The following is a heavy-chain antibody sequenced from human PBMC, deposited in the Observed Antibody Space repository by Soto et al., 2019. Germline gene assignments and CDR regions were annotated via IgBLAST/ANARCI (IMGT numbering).Heavy chain of an antibody. D-gene: IGHD6-13*01. CDR3: ARRAIAAARKKSYYYYYYMDV. CDR1: GGSISSYY. CDR2: IYYSGST. V-gene: IGHV4-59*08. J-gene: IGHJ6*03. Sequence: SETLSLTCTVSGGSISSYYWSWIRQPPGKGLEWIGYIYYSGSTNYNPSLKSRVTISVDTSKNQFSLKLSSVTAADTAVYYCARRAIAAARKKSYYYYYYMDVWGKGTTVIVS.